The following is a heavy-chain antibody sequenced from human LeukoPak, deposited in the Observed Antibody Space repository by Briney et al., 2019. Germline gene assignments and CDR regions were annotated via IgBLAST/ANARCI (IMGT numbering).Heavy chain of an antibody. J-gene: IGHJ5*02. D-gene: IGHD2-2*01. Sequence: GGSLRLSCAASGFTFSNAWMNWVRQAPGKGLEWVGRIKSKTEGGTTEYAAPVKGRFTISRDDSKDTMYLQMNSLKFDDTAVYYCTTALFVTVPAADNWFDPWGQGTLVTVSS. V-gene: IGHV3-15*07. CDR2: IKSKTEGGTT. CDR3: TTALFVTVPAADNWFDP. CDR1: GFTFSNAW.